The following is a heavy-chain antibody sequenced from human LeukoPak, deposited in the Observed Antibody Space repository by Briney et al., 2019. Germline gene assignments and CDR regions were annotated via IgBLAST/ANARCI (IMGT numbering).Heavy chain of an antibody. CDR1: GFTFSSYA. D-gene: IGHD3-10*01. V-gene: IGHV3-23*01. Sequence: GGSLRLSCAASGFTFSSYAMSWVRQAPGKGLEWVSAISGSGGSTYYADSVKGRFTISRDNSKNTLYLQMNSLRAEDTAVYYCAKDGRGGYGSGKDYWGQGTLVTVSS. J-gene: IGHJ4*02. CDR2: ISGSGGST. CDR3: AKDGRGGYGSGKDY.